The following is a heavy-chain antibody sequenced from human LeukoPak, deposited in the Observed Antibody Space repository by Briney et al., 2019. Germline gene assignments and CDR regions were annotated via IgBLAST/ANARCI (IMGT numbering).Heavy chain of an antibody. Sequence: GGSLRLSCAASGFTFSSYSMHWVRQAPGKGLEWVAVISYDGSNKYYADSVKNRFTISRDNSKNTLYLKMNSLRAEDTAVYYCAKEIKIRGYSGGWYNGMDVWGQGTTVTVSS. D-gene: IGHD6-19*01. CDR2: ISYDGSNK. V-gene: IGHV3-30*18. CDR3: AKEIKIRGYSGGWYNGMDV. J-gene: IGHJ6*02. CDR1: GFTFSSYS.